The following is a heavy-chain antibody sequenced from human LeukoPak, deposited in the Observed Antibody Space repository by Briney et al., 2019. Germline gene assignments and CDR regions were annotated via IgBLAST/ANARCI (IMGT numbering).Heavy chain of an antibody. CDR2: IYPGDSDT. CDR3: ARHRYVGNAFDV. D-gene: IGHD3-10*02. Sequence: GEPLRISCKGSGYSFTSYWIGWVRQMPGKGLEWMGIIYPGDSDTRYSPSFQGQVTISADKSISTAYLQWNSLKASDTAMYYWARHRYVGNAFDVWGQGIMVTVSS. V-gene: IGHV5-51*01. J-gene: IGHJ3*01. CDR1: GYSFTSYW.